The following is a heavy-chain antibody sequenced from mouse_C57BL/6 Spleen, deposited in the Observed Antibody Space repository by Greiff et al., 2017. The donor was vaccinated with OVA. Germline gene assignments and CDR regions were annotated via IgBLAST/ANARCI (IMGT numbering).Heavy chain of an antibody. V-gene: IGHV1-72*01. D-gene: IGHD1-1*01. J-gene: IGHJ4*01. CDR1: GYTFTSYW. CDR3: ARWAVVANYYAMDY. Sequence: QVQLQQPGAELVKPGASVKLSCKASGYTFTSYWMHWVKQRPGRGLEWIGRIDPNSGGTKYNEKFKSKATLTVDKPSSTAYLQLSSLTSEDSAVYYCARWAVVANYYAMDYWGQGTSVTVSS. CDR2: IDPNSGGT.